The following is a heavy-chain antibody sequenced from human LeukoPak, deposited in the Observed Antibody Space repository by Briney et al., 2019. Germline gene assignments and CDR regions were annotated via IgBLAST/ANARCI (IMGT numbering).Heavy chain of an antibody. CDR3: AKDDYGDFLFDY. Sequence: PGGSLRLSCAASGFTFSSYALTWVRQAPGKGLEWVSSIGSGGGSTYYADSVKGRFTISRDNSKSTVYLQMNSLRAEDTAVYYCAKDDYGDFLFDYWGQGTLVTVSS. CDR2: IGSGGGST. CDR1: GFTFSSYA. J-gene: IGHJ4*02. D-gene: IGHD4-17*01. V-gene: IGHV3-23*01.